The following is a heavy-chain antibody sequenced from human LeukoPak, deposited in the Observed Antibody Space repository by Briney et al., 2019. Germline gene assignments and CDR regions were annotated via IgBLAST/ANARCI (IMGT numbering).Heavy chain of an antibody. V-gene: IGHV3-66*02. J-gene: IGHJ4*02. Sequence: PGGSLRHSCAASGFTVNSNYMSWVRQAPGKGLEWVSVFYSGGSTYYADSVKGRFTISRDNSKNTLYLQMNSLRAEDTAVYYCARQRDRYYFDYWGQGTLVTVSS. CDR3: ARQRDRYYFDY. CDR1: GFTVNSNY. CDR2: FYSGGST. D-gene: IGHD1-14*01.